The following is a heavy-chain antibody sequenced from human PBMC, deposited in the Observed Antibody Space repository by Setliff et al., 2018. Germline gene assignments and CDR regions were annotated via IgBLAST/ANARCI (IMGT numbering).Heavy chain of an antibody. CDR3: ASIDWGENFYNMDV. D-gene: IGHD7-27*01. V-gene: IGHV3-72*01. Sequence: GGSLRLSCATSGFTLSDYSMDWVRQAPGKGLEWVGRTRNKVSGYITEYAASVKGRFTISRDDSKNTLYLQMNSLRGEDTAVYFCASIDWGENFYNMDVWGKGTTVTVSS. CDR2: TRNKVSGYIT. CDR1: GFTLSDYS. J-gene: IGHJ6*03.